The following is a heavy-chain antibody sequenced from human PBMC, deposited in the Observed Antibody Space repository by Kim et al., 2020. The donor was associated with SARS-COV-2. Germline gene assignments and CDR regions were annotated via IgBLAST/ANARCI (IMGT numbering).Heavy chain of an antibody. V-gene: IGHV4-59*01. Sequence: RVTISVDTSKNQFSLKLSSVTAADTAVYYCARDYYGSGSFPLYYYYGMDVWGQGTTVTVSS. D-gene: IGHD3-10*01. J-gene: IGHJ6*02. CDR3: ARDYYGSGSFPLYYYYGMDV.